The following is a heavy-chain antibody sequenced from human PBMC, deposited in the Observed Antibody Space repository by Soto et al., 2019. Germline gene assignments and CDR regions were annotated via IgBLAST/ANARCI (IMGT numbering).Heavy chain of an antibody. V-gene: IGHV3-15*01. CDR3: TTDLYSIFGVVKTLYYMDV. CDR2: IKSKTDGGTT. D-gene: IGHD3-3*01. Sequence: GGSLRLSCAASGFTFSNAWMSWVRQAPGKGLEWVGRIKSKTDGGTTDYAAPVKGRFTISRDDSKNTLYLQMNSLKTEDTAVYYCTTDLYSIFGVVKTLYYMDVWGKGTTVTVSS. J-gene: IGHJ6*03. CDR1: GFTFSNAW.